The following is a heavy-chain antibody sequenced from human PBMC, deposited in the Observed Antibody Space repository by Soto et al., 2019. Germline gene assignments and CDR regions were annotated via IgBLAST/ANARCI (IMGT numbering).Heavy chain of an antibody. V-gene: IGHV3-23*01. CDR3: AKGYYSGYDLAYFDY. Sequence: HPGGSLRLSCAASGFSFDDYAMTWVRQATGKGLEWVSAISGSGDNTYYADSVKGRFTISRGNSRNTLYLQLNTLRAEDTALYYCAKGYYSGYDLAYFDYWGQGTLVTVSS. CDR2: ISGSGDNT. D-gene: IGHD5-12*01. CDR1: GFSFDDYA. J-gene: IGHJ4*02.